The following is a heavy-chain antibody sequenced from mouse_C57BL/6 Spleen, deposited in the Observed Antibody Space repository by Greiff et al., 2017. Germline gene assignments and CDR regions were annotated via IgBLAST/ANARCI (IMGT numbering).Heavy chain of an antibody. CDR1: GYTFTSYW. V-gene: IGHV1-69*01. J-gene: IGHJ2*01. CDR3: ARTGTTVVGYFDY. D-gene: IGHD1-1*01. Sequence: QVQLQQPGAELVMPGASVKLSCKASGYTFTSYWMHWVKQRPGQGLEWIGEIDPSDSYTNYNQKFKGKSTLTVDKSSSTAYMQLSSLTSEDSAVYYCARTGTTVVGYFDYWGQGTTLTGSS. CDR2: IDPSDSYT.